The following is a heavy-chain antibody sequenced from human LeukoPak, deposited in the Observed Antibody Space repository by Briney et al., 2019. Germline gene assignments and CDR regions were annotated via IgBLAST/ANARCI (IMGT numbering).Heavy chain of an antibody. CDR2: IFPSGGEI. J-gene: IGHJ4*02. D-gene: IGHD2-8*01. V-gene: IGHV3-23*01. CDR1: GFTFSTFA. CDR3: AQNRLDCTNTPCYVY. Sequence: TGGSLRLSCAASGFTFSTFAMIWVRQPPGKGLEWVSSIFPSGGEIHYADSVKGRFTISRDNSKSTLYLQMNSLRAEDTAVYYCAQNRLDCTNTPCYVYWGQGTLVTVSS.